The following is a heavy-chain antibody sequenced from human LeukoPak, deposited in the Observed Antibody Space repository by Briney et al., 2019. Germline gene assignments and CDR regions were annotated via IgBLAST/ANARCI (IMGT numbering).Heavy chain of an antibody. J-gene: IGHJ4*02. CDR2: INHSGST. Sequence: GSLRLSCAASGFTVSSNEMSWIRQPPGKGLEWIGEINHSGSTNYNPSLKSRVTISVDTSKNQFSLKLSSVTAADTAVYYCARGTVPGYWGQGTLVTVSS. D-gene: IGHD2-2*01. CDR3: ARGTVPGY. CDR1: GFTVSSNE. V-gene: IGHV4-34*01.